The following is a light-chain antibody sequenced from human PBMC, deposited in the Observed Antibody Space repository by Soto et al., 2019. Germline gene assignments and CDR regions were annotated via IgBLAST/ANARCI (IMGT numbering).Light chain of an antibody. J-gene: IGLJ2*01. CDR3: RSYSGDNNLV. Sequence: QSALTQPPSASGSPGQSITIACTGTSSDIGTYDWVSWYQQHPGKAPKLIIYEVNKRPSGVPDRFSGSKSGNTASLTVSGLQSDDESDYSCRSYSGDNNLVFGGGTKVTVL. CDR2: EVN. V-gene: IGLV2-8*01. CDR1: SSDIGTYDW.